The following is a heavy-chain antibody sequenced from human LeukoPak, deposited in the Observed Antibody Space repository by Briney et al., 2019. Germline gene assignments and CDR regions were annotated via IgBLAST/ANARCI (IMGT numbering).Heavy chain of an antibody. D-gene: IGHD6-6*01. Sequence: GESLKISCKGSGYRFTSYWIGWVRQMPGKGLEWMGIIYPGDSDTRYSPSFQGQVTISADKSISTAYLQWSSLKASDTAMYYCARLAVSSSYAFDIWGQGTMVTVSS. CDR2: IYPGDSDT. CDR3: ARLAVSSSYAFDI. V-gene: IGHV5-51*01. CDR1: GYRFTSYW. J-gene: IGHJ3*02.